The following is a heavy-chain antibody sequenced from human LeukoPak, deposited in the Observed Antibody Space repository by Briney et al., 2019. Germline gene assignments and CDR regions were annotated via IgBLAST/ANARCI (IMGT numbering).Heavy chain of an antibody. V-gene: IGHV4-34*01. Sequence: SETLSLTCAVYGGSISGYYWSWIRQPPGKGLEWIGEVNHSGSTNYNPSLKSRVTISVDTSKNQFSLKLSSVTAADTAVYYCARGQGTAMVYWYFDLWGRGTLVTVSS. CDR1: GGSISGYY. D-gene: IGHD5-18*01. J-gene: IGHJ2*01. CDR2: VNHSGST. CDR3: ARGQGTAMVYWYFDL.